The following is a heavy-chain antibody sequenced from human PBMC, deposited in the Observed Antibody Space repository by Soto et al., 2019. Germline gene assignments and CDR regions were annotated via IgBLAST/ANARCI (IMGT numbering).Heavy chain of an antibody. CDR2: ISGSGVST. V-gene: IGHV3-23*01. J-gene: IGHJ6*02. Sequence: EVQLLESGGGLVQPGGSLRLSCAASGFTFSSYAMSWVRQAPGKGLEWVSAISGSGVSTYYADSVKGRFTISRDNSQNTLYLQMNSLRAEDTAIYYCAKLHRGDCYSECSVWGQGTTVTVSS. CDR1: GFTFSSYA. CDR3: AKLHRGDCYSECSV. D-gene: IGHD2-21*02.